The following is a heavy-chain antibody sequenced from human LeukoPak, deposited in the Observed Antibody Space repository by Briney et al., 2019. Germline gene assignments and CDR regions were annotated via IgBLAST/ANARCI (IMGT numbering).Heavy chain of an antibody. CDR1: GFTFSSYG. Sequence: SGRSLRLSCAASGFTFSSYGMHWVRQAPGKGLEWVAVIWYDGSNKYYADSVKGRFTISRDNSKNTLYLQMNSLRAEDTAVYYCAREATRRRDGDLTGAFDIWGQGTMVTVSS. CDR3: AREATRRRDGDLTGAFDI. J-gene: IGHJ3*02. V-gene: IGHV3-33*01. D-gene: IGHD5-12*01. CDR2: IWYDGSNK.